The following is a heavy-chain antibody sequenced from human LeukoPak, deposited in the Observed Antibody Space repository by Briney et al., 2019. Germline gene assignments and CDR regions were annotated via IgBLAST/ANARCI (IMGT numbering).Heavy chain of an antibody. CDR2: ISAYNGNT. J-gene: IGHJ4*02. CDR3: ARANYHGSGSYCDY. V-gene: IGHV1-18*01. D-gene: IGHD3-10*01. Sequence: ASVKVSCKASGYTFTSYGISWVRQAPGQGLEWMGWISAYNGNTNYAQKLQGRVTKTTDTSTTTAYMELRSLRSDDTAVYYCARANYHGSGSYCDYWGQGTLVTVSS. CDR1: GYTFTSYG.